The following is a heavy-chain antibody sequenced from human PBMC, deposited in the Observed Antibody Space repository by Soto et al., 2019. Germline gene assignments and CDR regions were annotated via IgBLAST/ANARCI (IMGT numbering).Heavy chain of an antibody. Sequence: SETLSLTCAVSGGSISSGGYSWSWIRQPPGKGLEWIGYIYQSGSTYYNPSLKSRVTISVDRSRNQSSLKLSSVTAADTAVYFCATQSYSNSGAYYYYAMDVWGQGTTVTVSS. CDR3: ATQSYSNSGAYYYYAMDV. D-gene: IGHD4-4*01. V-gene: IGHV4-30-2*01. CDR1: GGSISSGGYS. CDR2: IYQSGST. J-gene: IGHJ6*02.